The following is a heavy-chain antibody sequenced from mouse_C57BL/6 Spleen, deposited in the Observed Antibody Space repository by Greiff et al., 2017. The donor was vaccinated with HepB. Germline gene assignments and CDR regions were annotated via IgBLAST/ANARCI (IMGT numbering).Heavy chain of an antibody. CDR2: IYPYNGVA. V-gene: IGHV1-31*01. D-gene: IGHD4-1*01. CDR1: GYSFTGYY. Sequence: EVQLQQSGPELVKPGASVKISCKASGYSFTGYYMHWVKQSHGNILDWIGYIYPYNGVASYNQKFKGKATLTVDNSSSTSYRDLRSLTSEDSAVYYWASLTWTPFSYWGRGTLVTVSA. J-gene: IGHJ3*01. CDR3: ASLTWTPFSY.